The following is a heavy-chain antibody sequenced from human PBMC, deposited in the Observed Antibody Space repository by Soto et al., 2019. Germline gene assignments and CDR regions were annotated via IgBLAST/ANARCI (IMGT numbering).Heavy chain of an antibody. J-gene: IGHJ3*01. CDR1: GFTFDSYA. Sequence: EVKLLESGGGLAQPGGSLRLSCVGSGFTFDSYAISWVRQAPGERLQWIAAISGSADGTDYAHSVRGRFTISRDNAKNTVHLQMDSLRVEDTAVYFCAKDTVGVYSLWRGYYSDGLDVWGQGTLVSVS. D-gene: IGHD3-3*01. V-gene: IGHV3-23*01. CDR3: AKDTVGVYSLWRGYYSDGLDV. CDR2: ISGSADGT.